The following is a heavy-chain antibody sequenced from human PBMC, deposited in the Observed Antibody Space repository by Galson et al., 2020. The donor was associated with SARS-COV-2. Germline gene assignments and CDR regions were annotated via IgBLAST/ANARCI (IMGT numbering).Heavy chain of an antibody. D-gene: IGHD4-17*01. V-gene: IGHV3-23*01. Sequence: VGSLRLSCAASGFTFSSYAMSWVRQAPGKGLEWVSAISGSAGSTYYADSVKGRFTISRDNSQNTLYLQMNSLRAEDTAVYYCAKDQGNDYGDQINYWGQGTLVTVSS. CDR1: GFTFSSYA. J-gene: IGHJ4*02. CDR3: AKDQGNDYGDQINY. CDR2: ISGSAGST.